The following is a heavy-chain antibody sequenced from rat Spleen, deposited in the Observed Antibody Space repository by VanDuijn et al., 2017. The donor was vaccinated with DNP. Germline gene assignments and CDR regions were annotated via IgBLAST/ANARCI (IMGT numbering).Heavy chain of an antibody. J-gene: IGHJ4*01. V-gene: IGHV2-6*01. Sequence: QVQLKESGPGLVQPSQTLSLTCTVSGFSLSRYTVSWVRQPPGKGLEWIATISNGGNTYYNSALKSRLSISRDTSKSQVFLKMNSLETDDTAMYFCARSYGLMDAWGQGTSVTVSS. D-gene: IGHD1-11*01. CDR1: GFSLSRYT. CDR3: ARSYGLMDA. CDR2: ISNGGNT.